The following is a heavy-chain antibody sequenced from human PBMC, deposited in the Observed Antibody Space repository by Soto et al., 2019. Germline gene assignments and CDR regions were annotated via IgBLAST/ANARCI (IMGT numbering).Heavy chain of an antibody. D-gene: IGHD1-1*01. V-gene: IGHV2-5*02. CDR3: VHQDRNNTNDYFDL. J-gene: IGHJ2*01. CDR2: IYWDDDK. Sequence: QIPVNESGPKLVKPSQTLTLTCAFSGFSLSTSGVGVGWVRQPPGKAPEWLALIYWDDDKRYRPSLKSRLSITKDTSKAQEVFTMTNMDPVDPATYYCVHQDRNNTNDYFDLWGRGTLVTVSS. CDR1: GFSLSTSGVG.